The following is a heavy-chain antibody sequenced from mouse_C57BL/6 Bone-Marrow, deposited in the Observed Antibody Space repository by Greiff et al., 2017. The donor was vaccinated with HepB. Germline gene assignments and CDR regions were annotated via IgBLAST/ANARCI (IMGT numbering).Heavy chain of an antibody. CDR1: GYTFTSYW. J-gene: IGHJ1*03. D-gene: IGHD2-5*01. Sequence: QVQLQQPGAELVRPGSSVKLYCKASGYTFTSYWMHWVKQRPIQGLEWIGNIDPSDSETHYNQKFKDKATLTVDKSSSTAYMQLSSLTSEDSAVYYCARSGAYYSNPWYFDVWGTGTTVTVSS. V-gene: IGHV1-52*01. CDR3: ARSGAYYSNPWYFDV. CDR2: IDPSDSET.